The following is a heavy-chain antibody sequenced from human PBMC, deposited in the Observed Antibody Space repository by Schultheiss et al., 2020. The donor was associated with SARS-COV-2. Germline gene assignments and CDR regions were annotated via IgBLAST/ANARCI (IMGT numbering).Heavy chain of an antibody. V-gene: IGHV4-59*01. J-gene: IGHJ4*02. CDR2: IYYSGST. D-gene: IGHD4-17*01. CDR3: ASSRVIYGDPTRADY. CDR1: GGSISSYY. Sequence: SETLSLTCTVSGGSISSYYWSWIRQPPGKGLEWIGYIYYSGSTNYNPSLKSRVTISVDTSKNQFSLKLSSVTAADTAVYYCASSRVIYGDPTRADYWGQGTLVTVSS.